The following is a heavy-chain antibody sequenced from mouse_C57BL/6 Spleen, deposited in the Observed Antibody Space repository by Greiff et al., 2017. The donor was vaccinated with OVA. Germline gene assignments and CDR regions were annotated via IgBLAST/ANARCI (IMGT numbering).Heavy chain of an antibody. D-gene: IGHD1-1*01. CDR3: ARVDYYGSSYFAWFAY. J-gene: IGHJ3*01. CDR2: IDPSDSYT. V-gene: IGHV1-69*01. Sequence: VQLQQPGAELVMPGASVKLSCKASGYTFTSYWMHWVKQRPGQGLEWIGEIDPSDSYTNYNQKFKGKSTLTVDKSSSTAYMQLSSLTSEDSAVYYCARVDYYGSSYFAWFAYWGQGTLVTVSA. CDR1: GYTFTSYW.